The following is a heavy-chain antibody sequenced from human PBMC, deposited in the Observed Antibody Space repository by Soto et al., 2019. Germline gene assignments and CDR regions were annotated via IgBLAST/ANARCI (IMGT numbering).Heavy chain of an antibody. J-gene: IGHJ6*02. V-gene: IGHV1-69*13. Sequence: GASVKVSCKAAAGTFSSYSITWVRQAPGQGLEWMGGIIPMFGTANYAQKFQGRVTITADQSTRTAYMELSSLTSGDTAVYYCARGVVEVRAVGYYYYAMDAWGQGTTVTVSS. CDR2: IIPMFGTA. D-gene: IGHD2-21*01. CDR1: AGTFSSYS. CDR3: ARGVVEVRAVGYYYYAMDA.